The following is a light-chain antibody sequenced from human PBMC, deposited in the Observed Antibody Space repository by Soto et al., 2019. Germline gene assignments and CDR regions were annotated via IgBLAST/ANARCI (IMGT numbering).Light chain of an antibody. CDR1: SSNIGAGYD. J-gene: IGLJ2*01. Sequence: QAVVTQPPSVSGAPGQRVTISCTGSSSNIGAGYDVHWYQQLPGTAPKLLIYGNSNRPSGVPDQFSGSKSGTSASLAITGLQAEDEADYYCQSYDSSLSGVVFGGGTQLTVL. CDR3: QSYDSSLSGVV. V-gene: IGLV1-40*01. CDR2: GNS.